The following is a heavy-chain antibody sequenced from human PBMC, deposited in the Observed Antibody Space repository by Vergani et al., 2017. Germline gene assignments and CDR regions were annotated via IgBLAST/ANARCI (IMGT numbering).Heavy chain of an antibody. V-gene: IGHV3-74*02. CDR2: IDEYGNRA. CDR1: GSTVSGNY. D-gene: IGHD2-8*02. CDR3: VRTEYCTGIACNTRFDS. J-gene: IGHJ5*01. Sequence: ELQLVESGGGLVQPGGSLRLSCAASGSTVSGNYMTWVRQAPGKGLEWVSHIDEYGNRATYGDFETGRFTISRDNAKNTVFLQMNNLRADDAGVYYCVRTEYCTGIACNTRFDSWGQGALVTVSS.